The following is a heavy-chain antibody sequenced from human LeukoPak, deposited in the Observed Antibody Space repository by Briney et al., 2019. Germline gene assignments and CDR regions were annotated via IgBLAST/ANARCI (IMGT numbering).Heavy chain of an antibody. CDR2: IIPIFGTA. CDR3: ARDVGPTTVTTVAFGY. CDR1: GGTFSSYA. D-gene: IGHD4-17*01. Sequence: GASVKVSCEASGGTFSSYAISWVRQAPGQGLEWMGRIIPIFGTANYAQKFQGRVTITTDESTSTAYMELSSLRSEDTAVYYCARDVGPTTVTTVAFGYWGQGTLVTVSS. V-gene: IGHV1-69*05. J-gene: IGHJ4*02.